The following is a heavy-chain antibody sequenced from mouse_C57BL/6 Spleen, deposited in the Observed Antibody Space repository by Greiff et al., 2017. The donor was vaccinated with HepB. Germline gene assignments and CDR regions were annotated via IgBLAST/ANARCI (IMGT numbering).Heavy chain of an antibody. J-gene: IGHJ2*01. CDR1: GYTFTSYW. V-gene: IGHV1-64*01. D-gene: IGHD2-5*01. CDR2: IHPNSGST. CDR3: ARRGSNSYLDY. Sequence: QVQLKQPGAELVKPGASVKLSCKASGYTFTSYWMHWVKQRPGQGLEWIGMIHPNSGSTNYNEKFKSKATLTVDKSSSTAYMQLSSLTSEDSAVYYCARRGSNSYLDYWGQGTTLTVSS.